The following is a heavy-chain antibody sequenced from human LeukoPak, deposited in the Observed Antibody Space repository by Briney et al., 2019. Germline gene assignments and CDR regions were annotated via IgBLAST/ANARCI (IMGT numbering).Heavy chain of an antibody. Sequence: PSETLSLTCTVSGGSISSYYWSWIRQPPGKGLEWIGYIYYSGSTNYNASLKSRVTISVDTSKNQFSLKLTSVTAADTAVYYCARSGGRWNWFDPWGQGTLVTVSS. CDR1: GGSISSYY. J-gene: IGHJ5*02. CDR2: IYYSGST. D-gene: IGHD2-15*01. V-gene: IGHV4-59*01. CDR3: ARSGGRWNWFDP.